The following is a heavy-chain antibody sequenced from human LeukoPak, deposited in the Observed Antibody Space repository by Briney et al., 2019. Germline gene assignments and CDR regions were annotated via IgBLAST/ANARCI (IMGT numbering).Heavy chain of an antibody. J-gene: IGHJ6*02. V-gene: IGHV3-30*02. CDR3: VRSYYGMDV. Sequence: PGGSLRLSCAASGFSFSTYGMHWVRQAPGKGLEWVAFIRYDGSNKHYADSVKGRFTISRDNSKNTLYLQMNSLRAEDTAVYYCVRSYYGMDVWGQGTTVSVSS. CDR1: GFSFSTYG. CDR2: IRYDGSNK.